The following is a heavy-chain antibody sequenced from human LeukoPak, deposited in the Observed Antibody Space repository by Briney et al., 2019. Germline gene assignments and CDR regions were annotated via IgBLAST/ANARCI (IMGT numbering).Heavy chain of an antibody. J-gene: IGHJ4*02. CDR3: ARVGQGYCSGGSCYSGVEFDY. D-gene: IGHD2-15*01. CDR1: EFTFSRYA. Sequence: GGSLRLSCSASEFTFSRYAMHWVRQAPGKGLEWVSSISSSSYIYYADSVKGRFTISRDNAKNSLYLQMNSLRAEDTAVYYCARVGQGYCSGGSCYSGVEFDYWGQGTLVTVSS. CDR2: ISSSSYI. V-gene: IGHV3-21*01.